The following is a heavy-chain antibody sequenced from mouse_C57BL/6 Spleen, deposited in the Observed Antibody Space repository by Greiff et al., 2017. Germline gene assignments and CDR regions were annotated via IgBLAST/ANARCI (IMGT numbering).Heavy chain of an antibody. Sequence: QVQLQQPGAELVMPGASVKLSCKASGYTFTSYWMHWVKQRPGQGLEWIGEIDPSDSYTNYNQKFKGKSTLTVDKSSSTAYMQLSSLTSEDSAVYYCARRVHYYGSEDAMDYWGQGTSVTVSS. CDR2: IDPSDSYT. D-gene: IGHD1-1*01. CDR1: GYTFTSYW. V-gene: IGHV1-69*01. J-gene: IGHJ4*01. CDR3: ARRVHYYGSEDAMDY.